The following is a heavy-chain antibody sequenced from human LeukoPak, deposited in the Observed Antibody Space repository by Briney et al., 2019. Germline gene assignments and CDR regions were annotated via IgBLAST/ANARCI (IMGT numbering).Heavy chain of an antibody. Sequence: ASVKVSCKASGYTFTRYGISWVRQAPGQGLEWMGWLSAYNSNANNAQNLQGRVTMTTDTSTSTAYMGLRSLRSDDTAVYYCARVVYTYGYALDYWGQGTLVTVSS. V-gene: IGHV1-18*01. CDR1: GYTFTRYG. CDR2: LSAYNSNA. CDR3: ARVVYTYGYALDY. D-gene: IGHD5-18*01. J-gene: IGHJ4*02.